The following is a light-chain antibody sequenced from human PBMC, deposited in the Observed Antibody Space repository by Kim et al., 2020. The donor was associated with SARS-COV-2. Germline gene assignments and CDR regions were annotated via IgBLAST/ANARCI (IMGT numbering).Light chain of an antibody. CDR3: NSRDSSGNHVV. Sequence: ALGQTVRITCPGASLRSYYASWYQQKPEQAPVLVIYGKNNRPSGIPDRFSGSSSGNTASLTITGAQAEDEADYYCNSRDSSGNHVVFGGGTQLTVL. J-gene: IGLJ2*01. CDR2: GKN. V-gene: IGLV3-19*01. CDR1: SLRSYY.